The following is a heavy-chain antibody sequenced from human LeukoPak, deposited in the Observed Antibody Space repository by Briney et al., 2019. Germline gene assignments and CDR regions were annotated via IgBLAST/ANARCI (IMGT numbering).Heavy chain of an antibody. J-gene: IGHJ5*02. CDR2: INPSGGST. CDR1: GYTFTSYY. V-gene: IGHV1-46*01. Sequence: ASVKVSCKASGYTFTSYYMHWVRQAPGQGLEWMGIINPSGGSTSYAQKFQGRVTMTRDTSTSTAYMELRSLRSDDTAVYYCAREQTDWFDPWGQGTLVTVSS. CDR3: AREQTDWFDP.